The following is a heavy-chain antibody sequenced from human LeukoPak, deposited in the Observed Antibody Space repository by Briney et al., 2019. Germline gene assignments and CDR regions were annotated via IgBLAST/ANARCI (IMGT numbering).Heavy chain of an antibody. CDR2: INTNTGNP. J-gene: IGHJ6*02. CDR1: GYTFTSYA. V-gene: IGHV7-4-1*02. CDR3: ARFGSYCSSTSCNYYYYYGMDV. D-gene: IGHD2-2*01. Sequence: ASVKVSCRASGYTFTSYAMNWVRQAPGQGLEWIGWINTNTGNPTYAQGFTGRFVFSLDTSVSTAYLQISSLKAEDTAVYYCARFGSYCSSTSCNYYYYYGMDVWGQGTTVTVSS.